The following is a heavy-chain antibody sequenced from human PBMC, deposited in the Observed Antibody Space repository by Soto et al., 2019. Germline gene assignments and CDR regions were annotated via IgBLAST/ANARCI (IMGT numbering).Heavy chain of an antibody. CDR1: GFSLTSRGVG. CDR2: VYWDDDK. Sequence: QITLRESGPALVQPTQTLTLTCTFSGFSLTSRGVGVGWVRQPPGKALEWLAIVYWDDDKRYRPSLRSRLSIRKDKPKNKVVLTLTNTDPVDTATYYCGHRGQVDETGMGVDFWGQGSMVTVSS. V-gene: IGHV2-5*02. J-gene: IGHJ4*02. D-gene: IGHD1-26*01. CDR3: GHRGQVDETGMGVDF.